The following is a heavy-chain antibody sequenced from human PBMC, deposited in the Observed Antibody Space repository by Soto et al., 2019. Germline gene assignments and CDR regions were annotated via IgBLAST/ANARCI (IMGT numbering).Heavy chain of an antibody. J-gene: IGHJ4*02. Sequence: QVQLVESGGGVVQPGRSLRLSCAASEFIFSSYAMHWVRQAPGKGLEWVAVISYDGSNKDYADSVKGRFTISRDNSKNTLYLQMNSLRTEDTAVYYCAKDRWEWQQLVSPLGYWGQGTLVTVSS. D-gene: IGHD6-13*01. CDR2: ISYDGSNK. V-gene: IGHV3-30*18. CDR3: AKDRWEWQQLVSPLGY. CDR1: EFIFSSYA.